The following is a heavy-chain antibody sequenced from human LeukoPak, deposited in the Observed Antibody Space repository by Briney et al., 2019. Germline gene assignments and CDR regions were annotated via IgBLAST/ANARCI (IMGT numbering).Heavy chain of an antibody. J-gene: IGHJ6*02. CDR1: GFTFRDYW. CDR2: LISDGSSA. V-gene: IGHV3-74*01. Sequence: GGSLRLSCAVSGFTFRDYWMHWVRQAPGKGLVWVSRLISDGSSASYADSVKGRFTISRDNTKNTLYLEMNSLRAEDTAVYYCVRDSRYCPDVWGQGTTVTDSS. CDR3: VRDSRYCPDV. D-gene: IGHD2-15*01.